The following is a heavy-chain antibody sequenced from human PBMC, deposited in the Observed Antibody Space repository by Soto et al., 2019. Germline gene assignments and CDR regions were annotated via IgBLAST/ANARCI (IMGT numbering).Heavy chain of an antibody. V-gene: IGHV5-51*01. Sequence: GESLKISCKGSGYSFTSYWIGWVRQMPGKGLEWMGIIYPGHSDTRYSPSFQGQVTISADKSISTAYLQWSSLKASDTAMYYCARSAYIEDTAMVGYYYCGTDVWGQGTTVTVSS. CDR3: ARSAYIEDTAMVGYYYCGTDV. J-gene: IGHJ6*02. CDR2: IYPGHSDT. CDR1: GYSFTSYW. D-gene: IGHD5-18*01.